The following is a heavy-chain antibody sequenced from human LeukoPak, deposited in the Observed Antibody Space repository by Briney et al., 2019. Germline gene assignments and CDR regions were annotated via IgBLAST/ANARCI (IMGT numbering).Heavy chain of an antibody. CDR2: ISDIGIGT. Sequence: GGSLRLSCAASGFTFSSYAMSWVRQAPGKGLELVSSISDIGIGTYYADSVKGRFTIFRDNSKNILYLQMNSLRAEDTAIYYCAKRGGGTMFAFDIWGQGTMVTVSS. CDR1: GFTFSSYA. CDR3: AKRGGGTMFAFDI. D-gene: IGHD3-10*02. J-gene: IGHJ3*02. V-gene: IGHV3-23*01.